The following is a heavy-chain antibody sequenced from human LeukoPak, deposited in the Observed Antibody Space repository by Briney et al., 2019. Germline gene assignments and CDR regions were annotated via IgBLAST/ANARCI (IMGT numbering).Heavy chain of an antibody. V-gene: IGHV4-34*01. Sequence: PSETLSLTCAVYGGSYSGYYWSWIRQPPGKGLEWIGEINHSGSTNYNPSLKSRVTISVDTSKNQFSLKLSSVTAADTAVYYCARGPSRYSSGWYNLLFDYWGQGTLVTVSS. CDR3: ARGPSRYSSGWYNLLFDY. D-gene: IGHD6-19*01. J-gene: IGHJ4*02. CDR2: INHSGST. CDR1: GGSYSGYY.